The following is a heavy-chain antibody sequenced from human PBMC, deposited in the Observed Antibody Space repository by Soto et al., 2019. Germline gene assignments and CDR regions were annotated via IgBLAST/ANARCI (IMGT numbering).Heavy chain of an antibody. V-gene: IGHV2-5*02. Sequence: QITLKESGPTLVKPSQTLTLTCTFSGFSLSTSGVGVGWIRQPPGKALEWLALIYWDDDKRYSPSLKSRLTITQDTSKNQVVLTLTNVDPXXTXXXXXXXXXXXXXVGAGHFHHWGQGTLVTVSS. CDR3: XXXXXXXXVGAGHFHH. J-gene: IGHJ1*01. CDR2: IYWDDDK. CDR1: GFSLSTSGVG. D-gene: IGHD3-3*01.